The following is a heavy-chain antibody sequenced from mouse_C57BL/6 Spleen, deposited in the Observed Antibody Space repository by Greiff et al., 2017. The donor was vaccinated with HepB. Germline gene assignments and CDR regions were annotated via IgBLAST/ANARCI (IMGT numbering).Heavy chain of an antibody. V-gene: IGHV5-17*01. CDR2: ISSGSSTI. Sequence: EVKLVESGGGLVKPGGSLKLSCAASGFTFSDYGMHWVRQAPEKGLEWVAYISSGSSTIYYADTVKGRFTISRDNAKNTLFLQMTSLRSEDTAMYYYASSHYYGSSYRYFDVWGTGTTVTVSS. CDR1: GFTFSDYG. J-gene: IGHJ1*03. CDR3: ASSHYYGSSYRYFDV. D-gene: IGHD1-1*01.